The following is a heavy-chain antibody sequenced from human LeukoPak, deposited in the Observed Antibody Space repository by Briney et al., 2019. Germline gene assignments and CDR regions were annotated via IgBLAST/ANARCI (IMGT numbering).Heavy chain of an antibody. D-gene: IGHD5-18*01. CDR3: AKGRTGFSYGYGIDY. Sequence: GGSLRLSCAASAFTFSGYAMSWVRQAPGKGLEWVSSISTSDGTTYYADSVKGRFTISRDKAKNTLYLQMNSLRAEDAAIYYCAKGRTGFSYGYGIDYWGQGTLVTVSS. CDR1: AFTFSGYA. J-gene: IGHJ4*02. V-gene: IGHV3-23*01. CDR2: ISTSDGTT.